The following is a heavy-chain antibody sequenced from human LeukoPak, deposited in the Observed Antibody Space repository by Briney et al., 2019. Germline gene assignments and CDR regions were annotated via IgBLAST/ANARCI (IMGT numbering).Heavy chain of an antibody. Sequence: SETLSLTCTVSGASISTYYWSWIRQPPGKGLQWIGYIYYSGGTYYNPSLKSRVTISVDKSKNQFSLKVSSVTAADTAVYYCARGYSGYDRSCFDYWGQGTPVTVSS. CDR3: ARGYSGYDRSCFDY. D-gene: IGHD5-12*01. J-gene: IGHJ4*02. V-gene: IGHV4-59*08. CDR2: IYYSGGT. CDR1: GASISTYY.